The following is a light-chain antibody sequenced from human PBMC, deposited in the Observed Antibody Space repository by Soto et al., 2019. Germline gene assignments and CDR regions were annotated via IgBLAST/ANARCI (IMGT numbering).Light chain of an antibody. CDR1: QSISVY. J-gene: IGKJ2*01. CDR2: AAS. Sequence: DIQMTQSPSSLSVSIGDRITITCRSSQSISVYLNWYQKKPGTPPKLLIYAASNLQSGVPSRFIGSGSGTDFTLTISSLQPEDFAAYYCQQSYRIPYTFGQGTKLDI. V-gene: IGKV1-39*01. CDR3: QQSYRIPYT.